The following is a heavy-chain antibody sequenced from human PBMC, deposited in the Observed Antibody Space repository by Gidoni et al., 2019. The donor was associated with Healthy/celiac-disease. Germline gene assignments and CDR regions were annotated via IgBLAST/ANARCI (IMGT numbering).Heavy chain of an antibody. V-gene: IGHV1-69*01. D-gene: IGHD2-15*01. CDR1: GGTFSSYA. Sequence: QVQLVQSGAEVKKPGSSVKVSCKASGGTFSSYAISWVRQAPGQGVEWMGGIIPIFGTANYAQKFQGRVTITADESTSTAYMELSSLRSEDTAVYYCTREHCSGGSCYLGAWGQGTLVTVSS. CDR3: TREHCSGGSCYLGA. CDR2: IIPIFGTA. J-gene: IGHJ5*02.